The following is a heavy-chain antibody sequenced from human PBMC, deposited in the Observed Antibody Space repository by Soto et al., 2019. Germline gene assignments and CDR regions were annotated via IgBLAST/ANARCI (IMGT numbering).Heavy chain of an antibody. CDR1: GCTFSSYA. J-gene: IGHJ6*02. Sequence: EVQLLESGGGLVQPGGSLRLSCAASGCTFSSYAMKWVRQAPGKGLEWGSLISETATLTYYADSVKGRFTISRDNSGNTLFLQMYSLRAEDTAVYYCARYIPGVRYYGMDVWGQGTTVTVS. D-gene: IGHD2-2*01. CDR2: ISETATLT. V-gene: IGHV3-23*01. CDR3: ARYIPGVRYYGMDV.